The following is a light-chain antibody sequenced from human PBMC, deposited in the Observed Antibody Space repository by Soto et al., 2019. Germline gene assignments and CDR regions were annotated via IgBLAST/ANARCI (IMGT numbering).Light chain of an antibody. Sequence: DIQMTQSPSTLSASVGDRVTITCRASQSISIWLAWYQQKPGKAPKLLXYDASSLDSAVPSRFSGSGSGTEFTLTISSLQPDDFANYYCQQYNSYFGRTFGQGTKVDIK. V-gene: IGKV1-5*01. J-gene: IGKJ1*01. CDR2: DAS. CDR3: QQYNSYFGRT. CDR1: QSISIW.